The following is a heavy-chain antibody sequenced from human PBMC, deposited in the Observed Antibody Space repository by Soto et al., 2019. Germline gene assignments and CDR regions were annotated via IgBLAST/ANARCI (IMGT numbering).Heavy chain of an antibody. V-gene: IGHV4-34*01. CDR3: ARKDIVVVPAAIVGTRYYYYYYMDV. CDR1: GGSFSGYY. Sequence: SETLSLTCAVYGGSFSGYYWSWIRQPPGKGLEWIGEINHSGSTNYNPSLKSRVTISVDTSKNQFSLKLSSVTAADTAVYYCARKDIVVVPAAIVGTRYYYYYYMDVWGKGTTVTVSS. J-gene: IGHJ6*03. D-gene: IGHD2-2*01. CDR2: INHSGST.